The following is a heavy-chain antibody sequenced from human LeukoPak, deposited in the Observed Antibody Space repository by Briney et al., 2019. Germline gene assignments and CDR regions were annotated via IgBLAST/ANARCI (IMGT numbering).Heavy chain of an antibody. Sequence: PGESLQISFKASGYNFTTDWIGWVRQRPGKGLGWMGLIFPGDSETRYSPSFQGHVTISADKSISTAYLHWSSLRASDTAKYYCAKVTGATFYFDDWGQGTLVTVSS. J-gene: IGHJ4*02. V-gene: IGHV5-51*01. D-gene: IGHD1-14*01. CDR2: IFPGDSET. CDR1: GYNFTTDW. CDR3: AKVTGATFYFDD.